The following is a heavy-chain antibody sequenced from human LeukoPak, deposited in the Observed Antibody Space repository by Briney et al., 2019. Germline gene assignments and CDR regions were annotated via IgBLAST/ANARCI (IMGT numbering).Heavy chain of an antibody. CDR3: ARESQGYGDAFDI. CDR1: GGTFSSYA. J-gene: IGHJ3*02. D-gene: IGHD5-12*01. Sequence: SVKVSCKASGGTFSSYAISWVRQAPGQGLEWMGGIIPIFGTANYAQKFQGRVTITADESTSTAYMELSSLRSEDTAVYYCARESQGYGDAFDIWGQGTMVTVSS. V-gene: IGHV1-69*13. CDR2: IIPIFGTA.